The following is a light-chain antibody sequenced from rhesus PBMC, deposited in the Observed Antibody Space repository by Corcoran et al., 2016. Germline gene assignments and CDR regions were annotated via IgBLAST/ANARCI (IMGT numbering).Light chain of an antibody. Sequence: DIQMTQSPSSLSASVGDRVTITWRASQGISTYLNWYQQKPGKAPKRLIYAASSLESGVPSRFSGSGSGTDFTLPLSSLQPEDFATYYCLQYNSDPLTFCGGTKVEIK. J-gene: IGKJ4*01. V-gene: IGKV1-43*02. CDR3: LQYNSDPLT. CDR1: QGISTY. CDR2: AAS.